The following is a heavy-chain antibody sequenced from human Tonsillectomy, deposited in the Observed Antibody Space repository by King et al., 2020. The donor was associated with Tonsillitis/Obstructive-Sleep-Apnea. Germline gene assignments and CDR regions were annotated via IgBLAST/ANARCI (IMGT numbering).Heavy chain of an antibody. CDR3: ARDYCSTTSCSAEWFDP. V-gene: IGHV1-18*01. CDR1: GYTFTSYG. D-gene: IGHD2-2*01. CDR2: ISAYNGNT. Sequence: VQLVESGAEVKKPGASVKVSCKASGYTFTSYGISWVRQAPGQGLEWMGWISAYNGNTNYAQNLQGRVTMTTDTSTSTAYMELRRLRSDDTAVYYCARDYCSTTSCSAEWFDPWGQGTLVTVSS. J-gene: IGHJ5*02.